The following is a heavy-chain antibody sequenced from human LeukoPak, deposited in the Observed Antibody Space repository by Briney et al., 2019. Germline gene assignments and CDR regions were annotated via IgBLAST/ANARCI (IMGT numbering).Heavy chain of an antibody. Sequence: SETLSLTCTVSGGSISSRSYYWGWIRQPPGKGLEWIGSIYYSGSTYYSPSLKSRVTISVDTSKNQFSLKLSSVTAADTAMYYCARRPDYSYCYMDVWGKETTVTISS. CDR2: IYYSGST. CDR1: GGSISSRSYY. J-gene: IGHJ6*03. CDR3: ARRPDYSYCYMDV. V-gene: IGHV4-39*01.